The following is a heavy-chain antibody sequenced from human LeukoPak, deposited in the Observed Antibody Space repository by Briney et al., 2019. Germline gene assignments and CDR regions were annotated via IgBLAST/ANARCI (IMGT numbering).Heavy chain of an antibody. Sequence: GGSLRLSCAPSGFTFSSYAMNWVRQAPGKGLEWVSAISDRGGGTYYADSVKGRFAISRDNSKNTLYLQMNSLRAEDTAVYFCAKDPNAVATPGSFDYWGQGTLVTVSS. CDR3: AKDPNAVATPGSFDY. CDR2: ISDRGGGT. D-gene: IGHD5-12*01. V-gene: IGHV3-23*01. CDR1: GFTFSSYA. J-gene: IGHJ4*02.